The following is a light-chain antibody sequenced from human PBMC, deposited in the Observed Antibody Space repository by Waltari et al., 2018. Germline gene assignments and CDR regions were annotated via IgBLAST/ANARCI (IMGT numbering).Light chain of an antibody. CDR3: QHYSSYPPT. V-gene: IGKV1-5*03. CDR2: KAS. CDR1: QSISSC. Sequence: DIQMTQSPSTLSASVGDRVTITCRTSQSISSCLAWYQQKPGKAPKLLIYKASSLERDVPSRFSGSVSGTEFTLTISSLQPDDFATFYCQHYSSYPPTFGGGTKVEIK. J-gene: IGKJ4*01.